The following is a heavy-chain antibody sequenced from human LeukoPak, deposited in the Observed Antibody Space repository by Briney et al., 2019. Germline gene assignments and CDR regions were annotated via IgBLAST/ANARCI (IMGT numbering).Heavy chain of an antibody. CDR2: IHYSGTT. CDR3: ARRLIGFDT. Sequence: SETLSLTCTVSGGSISSSSHYWGWIRQPPGKGLEWIGDIHYSGTTYYNPSLKSRVTISVDTSKNQFSLKLTPVTAADTAVYYCARRLIGFDTWGQGTLVTVSS. V-gene: IGHV4-39*01. D-gene: IGHD3-22*01. J-gene: IGHJ5*02. CDR1: GGSISSSSHY.